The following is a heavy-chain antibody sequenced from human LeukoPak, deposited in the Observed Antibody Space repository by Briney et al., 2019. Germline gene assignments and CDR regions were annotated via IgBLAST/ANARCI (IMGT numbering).Heavy chain of an antibody. D-gene: IGHD6-6*01. CDR3: ASLSSFERDY. V-gene: IGHV3-48*04. CDR2: ISSSGSLI. J-gene: IGHJ4*02. CDR1: GFTFSSYA. Sequence: GRSLRLSCAASGFTFSSYAMNWVRQAPGKGLEWVSYISSSGSLIYYADSVKGRFTISRDNAKNSLYLQMNSLRAEDTAVYYCASLSSFERDYWGQGTLVTVSS.